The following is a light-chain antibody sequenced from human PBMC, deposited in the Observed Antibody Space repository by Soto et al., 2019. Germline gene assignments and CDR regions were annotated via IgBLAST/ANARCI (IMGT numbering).Light chain of an antibody. V-gene: IGLV1-47*02. J-gene: IGLJ2*01. CDR2: NNN. CDR3: ATWDDDLYTPI. Sequence: QTVVTQAPSVSGTPGQRVTISCSGSSSNIESNWGYSYQQLPGTAPKLLIYNNNQRPSGVPDRFSASKSGTSASLAITGLPSDDEADYYCATWDDDLYTPIIGGGTKVTVL. CDR1: SSNIESNW.